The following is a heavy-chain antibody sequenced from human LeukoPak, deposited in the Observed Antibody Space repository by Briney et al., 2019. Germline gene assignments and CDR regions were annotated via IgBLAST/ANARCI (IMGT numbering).Heavy chain of an antibody. Sequence: PSGTLSLTCTVSGGSMNDHDWTWIRQPPGKGLEWIGKVFYIGTTTYNPSLKSRVTMSVDTSKNQFSLELTSVTAADTAIYYCAGPYSSRFDYWGQGILVTVS. J-gene: IGHJ4*02. CDR3: AGPYSSRFDY. D-gene: IGHD2-21*01. CDR2: VFYIGTT. CDR1: GGSMNDHD. V-gene: IGHV4-59*03.